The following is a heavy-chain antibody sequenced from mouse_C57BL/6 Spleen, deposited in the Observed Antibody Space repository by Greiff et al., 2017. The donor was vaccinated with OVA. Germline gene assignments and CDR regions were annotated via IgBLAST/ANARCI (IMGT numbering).Heavy chain of an antibody. Sequence: QVQLKQPGAELVKPGASVKLSCKASGYTFTSYWMQWVKQRPGQGLEWIGEIDPSDSYTNYNQKFKGKATLTVDTSSSTAYMQLSSLTSEDSAVYYCARFITPDYFDYWGQGTTLTVSS. CDR2: IDPSDSYT. J-gene: IGHJ2*01. D-gene: IGHD1-1*01. CDR3: ARFITPDYFDY. V-gene: IGHV1-50*01. CDR1: GYTFTSYW.